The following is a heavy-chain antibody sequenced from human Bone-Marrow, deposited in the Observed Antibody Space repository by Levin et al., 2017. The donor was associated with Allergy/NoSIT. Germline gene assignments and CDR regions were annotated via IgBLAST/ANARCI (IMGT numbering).Heavy chain of an antibody. V-gene: IGHV4-39*07. Sequence: SETLSLTCTVSGGSISRSPYYWVWIRQPPGKGLEWIGSIYYIGNPYYNPSLKSRATISVDTSKNLFSLKLSSVTAADTAVYYCAREGTPQSWDYWGQGTLVTVSS. CDR3: AREGTPQSWDY. J-gene: IGHJ4*01. CDR1: GGSISRSPYY. D-gene: IGHD1-14*01. CDR2: IYYIGNP.